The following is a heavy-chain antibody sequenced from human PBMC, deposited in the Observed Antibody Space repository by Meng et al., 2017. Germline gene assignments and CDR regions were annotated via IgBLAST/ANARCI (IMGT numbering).Heavy chain of an antibody. CDR1: GFIFSNYE. CDR2: ITKDGSRK. J-gene: IGHJ4*02. CDR3: ARDFDY. V-gene: IGHV3-30*16. Sequence: VQGVGAWGDVDPPGRFLTLSCAGSGFIFSNYEMHWVRQAPGKGLEWVACITKDGSRKYYLGSVRGRFTIYRDNSKNTLYLEMNSLRSEDTALYYCARDFDYWGQETLVTVSS.